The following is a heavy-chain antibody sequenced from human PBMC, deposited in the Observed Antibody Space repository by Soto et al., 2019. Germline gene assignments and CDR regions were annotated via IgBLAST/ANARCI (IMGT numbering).Heavy chain of an antibody. D-gene: IGHD2-15*01. J-gene: IGHJ3*02. CDR1: GGSISSGGYY. CDR2: IYYSGST. V-gene: IGHV4-31*03. Sequence: QVQLQESGPGLVKPSQTLSLTCTVSGGSISSGGYYWSWIRQHPGKGLEWIGYIYYSGSTYYNPSLKSRVTIAVDTSKNQFSLKLSSVTAADTAVYYCARVLTRYCSGGSCYSMTDAFDIWGQGTMVTVSS. CDR3: ARVLTRYCSGGSCYSMTDAFDI.